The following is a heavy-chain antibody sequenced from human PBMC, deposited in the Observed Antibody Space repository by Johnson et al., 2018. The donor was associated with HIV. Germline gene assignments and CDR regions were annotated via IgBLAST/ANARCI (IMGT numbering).Heavy chain of an antibody. CDR3: LSQWLVRNAFDI. V-gene: IGHV3-30-3*01. CDR2: ISYDGSNK. J-gene: IGHJ3*02. Sequence: SCAASGFTFSSYAMHWVRQAPGKGLEWVAVISYDGSNKYYADSVKGRFTISRDNSKNTLYLQMNSLRAEDTAVYYCLSQWLVRNAFDIWGQGTMVTVSS. CDR1: GFTFSSYA. D-gene: IGHD6-19*01.